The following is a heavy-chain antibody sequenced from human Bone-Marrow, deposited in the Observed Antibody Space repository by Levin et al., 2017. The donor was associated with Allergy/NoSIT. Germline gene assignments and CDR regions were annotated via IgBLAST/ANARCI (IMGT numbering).Heavy chain of an antibody. Sequence: GESLKISCKGSGYSFTSYWISWVRQMPGKGLEWMGRIDPSDSYTNYSPSFQGHVTISADKSISTAYLQWSSLKASDTAMYYCARLFVYCSSTSCYEFDDAFDSWGQGTMVTVSS. V-gene: IGHV5-10-1*01. D-gene: IGHD2-2*01. J-gene: IGHJ3*02. CDR1: GYSFTSYW. CDR2: IDPSDSYT. CDR3: ARLFVYCSSTSCYEFDDAFDS.